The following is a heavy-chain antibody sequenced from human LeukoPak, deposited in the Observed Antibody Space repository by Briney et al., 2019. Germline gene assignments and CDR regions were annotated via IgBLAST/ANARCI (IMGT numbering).Heavy chain of an antibody. CDR2: FDPEDGET. J-gene: IGHJ4*02. Sequence: ASVKVSCKVSGYTLTELSMHWVRQAPGKGLEWMGGFDPEDGETIYAQKFQGRVTMTEDTSTDTAYMELSSLRSEDTAVYYCATTNGITMVRGFDYWGQGTLVTVSS. V-gene: IGHV1-24*01. CDR3: ATTNGITMVRGFDY. CDR1: GYTLTELS. D-gene: IGHD3-10*01.